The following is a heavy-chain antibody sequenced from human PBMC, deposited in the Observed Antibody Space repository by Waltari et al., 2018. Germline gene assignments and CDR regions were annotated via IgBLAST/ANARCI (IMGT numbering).Heavy chain of an antibody. CDR1: EFTFAYYW. V-gene: IGHV3-7*01. Sequence: EVQLVESGGGLVQPGGSLRLSCAASEFTFAYYWGTWVRQAPGKGLEWGANRKVDGSEKYYVDSVKGRFTISRDNAKNSLYLQMSSLRVEDTAVYYCATQSWSNFEYWGQGALVTVSS. J-gene: IGHJ4*02. D-gene: IGHD3-3*01. CDR3: ATQSWSNFEY. CDR2: RKVDGSEK.